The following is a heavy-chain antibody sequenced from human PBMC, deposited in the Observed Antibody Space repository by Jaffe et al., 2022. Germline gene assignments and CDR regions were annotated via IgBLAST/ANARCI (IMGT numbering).Heavy chain of an antibody. CDR3: ARGVPGAMFSYFQH. D-gene: IGHD2-2*01. Sequence: QVQLVQSGAEVKKPGASVKVSCKASGYTFTSYALHWVRQAPGQRLEWMGWINAGNGDTKYSQKFQGSVSITRDTSASTAYMELSSLRSEDTAVYYCARGVPGAMFSYFQHWGQGTLVTVSS. J-gene: IGHJ1*01. CDR1: GYTFTSYA. CDR2: INAGNGDT. V-gene: IGHV1-3*01.